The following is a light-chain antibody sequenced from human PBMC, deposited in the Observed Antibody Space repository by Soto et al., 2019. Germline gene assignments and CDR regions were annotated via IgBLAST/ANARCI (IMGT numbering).Light chain of an antibody. J-gene: IGKJ2*01. CDR1: QSVSSSN. CDR2: GTS. V-gene: IGKV3-20*01. CDR3: QQYGTSPPYT. Sequence: EIVLTQSPVTLSLSPGERATLSCRASQSVSSSNLAWYQQKTGQAPRLLIYGTSSRATGIADRFSGSGSGTDFTLTISRLEPEDCAGYYCQQYGTSPPYTFGQGTKLEI.